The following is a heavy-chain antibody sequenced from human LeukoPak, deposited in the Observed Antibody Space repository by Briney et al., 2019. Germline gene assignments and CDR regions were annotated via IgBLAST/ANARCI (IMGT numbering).Heavy chain of an antibody. J-gene: IGHJ5*02. D-gene: IGHD2-2*01. Sequence: PGGSLRLSCAASGFTFSTYLMAWVRQAAGKGLGWVANITYDGIEKYYVDSVKGRFTISRDNAKKSLYLQMNSLRDEDTAVYYCARDLVTEPTGDWFDPWGQGTLVTVSS. CDR1: GFTFSTYL. CDR3: ARDLVTEPTGDWFDP. V-gene: IGHV3-7*01. CDR2: ITYDGIEK.